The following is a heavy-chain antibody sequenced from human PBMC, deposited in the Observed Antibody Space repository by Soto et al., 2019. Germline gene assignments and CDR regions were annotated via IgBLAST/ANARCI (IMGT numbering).Heavy chain of an antibody. CDR1: GGTFSSYA. V-gene: IGHV1-69*13. J-gene: IGHJ6*02. Sequence: SVKVSCKASGGTFSSYAISWVRQAPGQGLEWMGGIIPIFGTANYAQKFQGRVTITADESTSTAYMELSSLRSEDTAVYYCARVSRGDFWRGYSKRDYYYGMDVWGQGTTVTVSS. CDR2: IIPIFGTA. D-gene: IGHD3-3*01. CDR3: ARVSRGDFWRGYSKRDYYYGMDV.